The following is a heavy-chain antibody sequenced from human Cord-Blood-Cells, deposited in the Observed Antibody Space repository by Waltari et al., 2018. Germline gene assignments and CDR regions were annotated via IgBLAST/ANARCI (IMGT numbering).Heavy chain of an antibody. Sequence: EVQLLESGGGLVQPGGSLRLSCAASGFTFSSYAMSWVRQAPGKGLEWVTAISGSGGSQYYADSLKGRFTISRDNSKNTLYLQMNSLRAEDTAVYYCANPMVPTGDHSFHSSFDYWGQGTLVTVSS. D-gene: IGHD7-27*01. CDR2: ISGSGGSQ. CDR3: ANPMVPTGDHSFHSSFDY. CDR1: GFTFSSYA. J-gene: IGHJ4*02. V-gene: IGHV3-23*01.